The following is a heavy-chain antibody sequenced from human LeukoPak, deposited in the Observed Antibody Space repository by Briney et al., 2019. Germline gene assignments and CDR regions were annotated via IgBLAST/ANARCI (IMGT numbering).Heavy chain of an antibody. CDR2: INHSGST. CDR1: GGSFSGYY. J-gene: IGHJ5*02. CDR3: ARVGCQLLSGCRWFDP. Sequence: SETLSLTCAVYGGSFSGYYWSWIRQPPGKGLEWIGEINHSGSTNYNPSLKSRVTISVDTSKNQFSLKLSSVTAADTAVYYCARVGCQLLSGCRWFDPWGQGTLVTVSS. D-gene: IGHD2-2*01. V-gene: IGHV4-34*01.